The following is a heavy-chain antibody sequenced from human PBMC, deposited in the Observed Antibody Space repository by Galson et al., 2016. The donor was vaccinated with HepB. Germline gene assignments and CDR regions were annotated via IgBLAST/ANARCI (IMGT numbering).Heavy chain of an antibody. CDR1: EFSFSNFW. J-gene: IGHJ3*02. CDR2: IKPDGSDK. CDR3: ARKNALDI. Sequence: SLRLSCATSEFSFSNFWMTWVRQAPGKGLEWVANIKPDGSDKYYADFVKGRFTISRDNAQSSLYLQMNTLRGEDTAVYYCARKNALDIWGQGTLVTVSS. V-gene: IGHV3-7*01.